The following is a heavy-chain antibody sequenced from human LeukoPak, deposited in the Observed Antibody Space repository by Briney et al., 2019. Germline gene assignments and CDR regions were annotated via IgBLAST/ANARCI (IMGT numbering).Heavy chain of an antibody. V-gene: IGHV4-34*01. CDR3: ARGGTYGDYDTHACFDY. J-gene: IGHJ4*02. Sequence: SETLSLTCTVSGGSISGYYWSWIRQPPGKGLEWIGEINHSGSTNYNPSLKSRVTISVDTSKNQFSLKLSSVTAADTAVYYCARGGTYGDYDTHACFDYWGQGTLVTVSS. CDR1: GGSISGYY. D-gene: IGHD4-17*01. CDR2: INHSGST.